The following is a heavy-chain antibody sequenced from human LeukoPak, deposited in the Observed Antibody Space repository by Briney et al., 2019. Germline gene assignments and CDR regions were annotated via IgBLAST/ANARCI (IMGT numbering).Heavy chain of an antibody. D-gene: IGHD3-22*01. Sequence: SETLSLTCTVSGVSISSYYWSWIRQPAGKGLEWIGRIYTSGSTNYNPSLKSRVTISVDTSKNQFSLKLSSVTAADTAVYYCARDGYYDSSGYYRFLFDYWGQGTLVTVSS. CDR1: GVSISSYY. CDR3: ARDGYYDSSGYYRFLFDY. CDR2: IYTSGST. J-gene: IGHJ4*02. V-gene: IGHV4-4*07.